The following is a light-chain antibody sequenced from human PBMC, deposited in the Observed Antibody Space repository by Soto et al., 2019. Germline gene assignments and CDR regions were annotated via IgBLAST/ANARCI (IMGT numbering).Light chain of an antibody. CDR3: MQGLQDLT. J-gene: IGKJ5*01. Sequence: IVMTQTPLSLSVTPGQPASISCKSSQTLLHSDGKTYLYWYLQRPGQSPQLLIYLASNRAPGVPDRFSGSGSGTDFTLKISRVEAEDVGVYYCMQGLQDLTFGQGTRLEIK. V-gene: IGKV2-28*01. CDR1: QTLLHSDGKTY. CDR2: LAS.